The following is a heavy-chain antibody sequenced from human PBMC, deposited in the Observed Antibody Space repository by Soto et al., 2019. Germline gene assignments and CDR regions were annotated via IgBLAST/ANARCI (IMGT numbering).Heavy chain of an antibody. Sequence: WASVKVSCKASGYTFTSYYMHWVRQAPGQGLEWMGIINPSGGSTSYAQKFQGRVTMTRDTSTSTVYMELSSLRSEDTAVYYCARMSSGEPYGMAVRGQETMVTVS. V-gene: IGHV1-46*01. D-gene: IGHD2-15*01. CDR3: ARMSSGEPYGMAV. CDR2: INPSGGST. J-gene: IGHJ6*02. CDR1: GYTFTSYY.